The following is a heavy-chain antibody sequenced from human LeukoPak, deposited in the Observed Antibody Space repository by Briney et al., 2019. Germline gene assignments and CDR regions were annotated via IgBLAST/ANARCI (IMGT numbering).Heavy chain of an antibody. D-gene: IGHD3-22*01. V-gene: IGHV3-21*01. CDR2: ISSSSSYI. Sequence: PGGALRLSCAASGFTFSSYSMNWVRQAPGKGLEWVSSISSSSSYIYYADSVKGRLTISRDNAKNSLYLQMNSLRAGDTAVYYCARDTYYYDSSGYYPYYFDYWGQGTLVTVSS. J-gene: IGHJ4*02. CDR3: ARDTYYYDSSGYYPYYFDY. CDR1: GFTFSSYS.